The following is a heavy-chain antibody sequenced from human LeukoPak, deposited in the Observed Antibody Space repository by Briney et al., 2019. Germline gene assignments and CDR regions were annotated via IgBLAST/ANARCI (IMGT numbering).Heavy chain of an antibody. J-gene: IGHJ6*02. CDR3: AKVLRYSYGYSYYYYYGMDV. Sequence: GGSLRLSCAASGFTFSIYAMSWVRQAPGKGLEWVSAISASGGSTYYADSVKGRFTISRDNSKNTLYLQMNSLRAEDTAVYYCAKVLRYSYGYSYYYYYGMDVWGQGTTVTVSS. D-gene: IGHD5-18*01. V-gene: IGHV3-23*01. CDR1: GFTFSIYA. CDR2: ISASGGST.